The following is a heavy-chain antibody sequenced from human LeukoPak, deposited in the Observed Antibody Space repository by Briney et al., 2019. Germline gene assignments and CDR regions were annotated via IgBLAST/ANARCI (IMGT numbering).Heavy chain of an antibody. CDR3: AKEVWGYSYFDY. D-gene: IGHD2-21*01. Sequence: GGSLRLSCPASGFTFSSYAMSWFRQAPGKGLEWVSAISGSGGSTYYADSVKGRFTISRDNSKNTLYLQMNSLRAEDTAVYYCAKEVWGYSYFDYWGQGTLVTVSS. CDR1: GFTFSSYA. CDR2: ISGSGGST. J-gene: IGHJ4*02. V-gene: IGHV3-23*01.